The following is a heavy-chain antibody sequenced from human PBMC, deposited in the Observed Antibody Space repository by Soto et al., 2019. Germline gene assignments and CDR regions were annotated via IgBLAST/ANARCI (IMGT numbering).Heavy chain of an antibody. D-gene: IGHD6-13*01. CDR1: GYTFTSYY. V-gene: IGHV1-46*01. J-gene: IGHJ1*01. Sequence: ASVKVPCKASGYTFTSYYMHWVRQAPGQGLEWMGTINPSGGSTSYAQKFQGRVTMTRDTSTSTVYMELSSLRSEDTAVYYCASQRYSSLPHFQHWGQGTLVTVSS. CDR2: INPSGGST. CDR3: ASQRYSSLPHFQH.